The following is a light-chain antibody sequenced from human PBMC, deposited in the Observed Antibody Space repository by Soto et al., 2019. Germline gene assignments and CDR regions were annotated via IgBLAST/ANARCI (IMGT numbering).Light chain of an antibody. CDR1: KLGDKY. CDR2: QDT. V-gene: IGLV3-1*01. J-gene: IGLJ3*02. CDR3: QAWDSSTAGV. Sequence: SYELTQPPSVSVSPGQTATITCSGDKLGDKYVCWYQQKPGQSPVLVMHQDTRRPSGIPERFSGTNSGNTATLTISGTQPEDEADYHCQAWDSSTAGVFGGGTQLTVL.